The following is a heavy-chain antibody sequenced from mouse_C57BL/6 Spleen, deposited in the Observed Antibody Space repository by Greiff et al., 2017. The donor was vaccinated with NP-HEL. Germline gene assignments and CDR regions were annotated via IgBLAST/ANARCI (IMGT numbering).Heavy chain of an antibody. CDR2: ISYDGSN. CDR3: ARYYYGSHVDY. D-gene: IGHD1-1*01. V-gene: IGHV3-6*01. J-gene: IGHJ2*01. CDR1: GYSITSGYY. Sequence: VQLKESGPGLVKPSQSLSLTCSVTGYSITSGYYWNWIRQFPGNKLEWMGYISYDGSNNYNPSLKNRISITRDTSKNQFFLKLNSVTTEDTATYYCARYYYGSHVDYWGQGTTLTVSS.